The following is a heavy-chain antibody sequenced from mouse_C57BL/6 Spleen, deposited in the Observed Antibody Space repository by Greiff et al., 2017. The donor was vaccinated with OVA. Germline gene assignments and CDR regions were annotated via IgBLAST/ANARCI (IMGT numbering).Heavy chain of an antibody. Sequence: VQLQQPGAELVMPGASVKLSCKASGYTFTSYWMHWVKQRPGQGLEWIGEIDPSDSYTNYNQKFKGKSTLTVDKSSSTAYMQLSSLTSEDSAVYYCARGGLRRRFDYWRQGTTLTVSS. CDR2: IDPSDSYT. J-gene: IGHJ2*01. V-gene: IGHV1-69*01. CDR1: GYTFTSYW. D-gene: IGHD2-2*01. CDR3: ARGGLRRRFDY.